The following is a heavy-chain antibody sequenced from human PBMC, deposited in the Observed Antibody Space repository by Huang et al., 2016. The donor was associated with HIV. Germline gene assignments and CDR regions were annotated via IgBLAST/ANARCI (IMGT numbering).Heavy chain of an antibody. CDR1: ADLGFGLSGYA. CDR3: STWWLSNRTPATAFDN. D-gene: IGHD2-15*01. V-gene: IGHV3-23*01. Sequence: EVQLLESGGTLVPPGGSLRLSCAASADLGFGLSGYAMSWARQGAGKGLGGVSAVSDSGRSTYYADSVRGRFTISRDNSKNTVHLQMNNLRAEDTAVYYCSTWWLSNRTPATAFDNWGRGTLVTISS. J-gene: IGHJ4*01. CDR2: VSDSGRST.